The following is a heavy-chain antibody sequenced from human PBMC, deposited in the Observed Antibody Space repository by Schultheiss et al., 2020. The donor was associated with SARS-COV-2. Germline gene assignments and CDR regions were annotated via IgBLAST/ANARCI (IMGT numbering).Heavy chain of an antibody. CDR1: GGSISSYY. V-gene: IGHV4-59*12. Sequence: SETLSLTCTVSGGSISSYYWSWIRQPPGKGLEWIGYIYYSGSTNYNPSLKSRVTISVDTSKNQFSLQLNSVTPEDTAVYYCAREYCSSTSCYLDAFDIWGQGTMVTVSS. D-gene: IGHD2-2*01. CDR3: AREYCSSTSCYLDAFDI. J-gene: IGHJ3*02. CDR2: IYYSGST.